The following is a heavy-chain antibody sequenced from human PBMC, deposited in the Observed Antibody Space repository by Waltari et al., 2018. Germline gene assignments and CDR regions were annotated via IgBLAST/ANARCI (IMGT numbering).Heavy chain of an antibody. CDR1: GFTFSSYW. Sequence: EVQLVESGGGLVQPGGSLRLSCAASGFTFSSYWMHWVRQAPGKGLVLGSRINIDGSSTSYADSVKGRFTISRDNAKNTLYLQMNSLRAEDTAVYYCASERWPNAFDIWGQGTMVTVSS. CDR2: INIDGSST. V-gene: IGHV3-74*01. CDR3: ASERWPNAFDI. J-gene: IGHJ3*02.